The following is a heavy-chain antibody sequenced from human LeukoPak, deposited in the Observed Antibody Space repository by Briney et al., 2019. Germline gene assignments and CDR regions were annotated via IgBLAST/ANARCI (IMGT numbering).Heavy chain of an antibody. CDR1: GFTFGSYG. J-gene: IGHJ4*02. Sequence: GGSLRLSCAASGFTFGSYGMHWVRQAPGKGLEWVAVISYDGSNKYYADSVKGRFTISRDNSKNTLYLQMNSLRAEDTAVYYCAKDLRVWGATAPFDYWGQGTLVTVSS. D-gene: IGHD1-26*01. V-gene: IGHV3-30*18. CDR2: ISYDGSNK. CDR3: AKDLRVWGATAPFDY.